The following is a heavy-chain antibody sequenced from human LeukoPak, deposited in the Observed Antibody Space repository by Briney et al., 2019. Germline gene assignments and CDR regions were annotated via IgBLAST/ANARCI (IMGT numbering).Heavy chain of an antibody. Sequence: PGGSLRLSCAASGFNYSSYTTNWVRQAPGMGLEWLSYISASRDITYYADSVKGRFTISRDNSKNTLYLQMNSLRAEDTAVYYCARDLLTYYYDSSGYFDYWGQGTLVTVSS. D-gene: IGHD3-22*01. J-gene: IGHJ4*02. CDR2: ISASRDIT. CDR1: GFNYSSYT. V-gene: IGHV3-48*01. CDR3: ARDLLTYYYDSSGYFDY.